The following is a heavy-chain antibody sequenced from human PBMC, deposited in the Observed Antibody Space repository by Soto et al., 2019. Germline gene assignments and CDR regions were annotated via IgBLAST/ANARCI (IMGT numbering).Heavy chain of an antibody. V-gene: IGHV3-23*01. J-gene: IGHJ6*02. CDR2: ISGSGGST. Sequence: PGGSLRLSFAASGFTFSSYAMSWIRQAPGKGLEWVSAISGSGGSTYYAYSVKVRFTISIDNYKNTLYLQMNSLRAEDTAVYYCAKGGTGTTGGYYYGMHXWGQVTPVTVS. D-gene: IGHD1-7*01. CDR3: AKGGTGTTGGYYYGMHX. CDR1: GFTFSSYA.